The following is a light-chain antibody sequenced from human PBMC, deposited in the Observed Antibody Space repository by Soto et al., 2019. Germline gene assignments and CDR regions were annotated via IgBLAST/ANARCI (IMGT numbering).Light chain of an antibody. V-gene: IGLV2-14*01. J-gene: IGLJ2*01. CDR2: HVT. CDR1: SSDIGDYDY. CDR3: CSYTDIALDVV. Sequence: QSVLTQPASVSGSPGQSITISCTGTSSDIGDYDYVSWYQHLPGKAPKLLIFHVTHRPSGVSDRFSGSKSGNTASLTISGVRPEDEADYYCCSYTDIALDVVFGGGTKLTVL.